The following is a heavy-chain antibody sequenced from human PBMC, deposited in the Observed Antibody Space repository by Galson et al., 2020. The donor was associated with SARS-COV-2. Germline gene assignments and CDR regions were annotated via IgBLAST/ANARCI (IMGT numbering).Heavy chain of an antibody. CDR3: ARTELTIFGVGGDY. D-gene: IGHD3-3*01. J-gene: IGHJ4*02. Sequence: PGGSLRLSCKASGYTFTIYGITWVRQAPGQGLEWLGWVSAYNGKTNYAQKFQGRVTMTTDTSTSAAYMELRNVRSDDTAVYYCARTELTIFGVGGDYWGQGTLVTVSS. CDR2: VSAYNGKT. CDR1: GYTFTIYG. V-gene: IGHV1-18*01.